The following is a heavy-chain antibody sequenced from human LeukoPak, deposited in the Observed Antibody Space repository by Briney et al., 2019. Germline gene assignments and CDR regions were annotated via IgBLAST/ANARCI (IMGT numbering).Heavy chain of an antibody. V-gene: IGHV3-48*01. J-gene: IGHJ4*02. CDR1: GFTFSSYS. CDR3: AREIYYDSSGYYPY. CDR2: ISSSSSTI. Sequence: GGSLRLSCAASGFTFSSYSMNWVRQAPGKGLEWVSYISSSSSTIYYGDSVKGRFTISRDNAKNSLYLQMNSLRAEDTAVYYCAREIYYDSSGYYPYWGQGTLVTVSS. D-gene: IGHD3-22*01.